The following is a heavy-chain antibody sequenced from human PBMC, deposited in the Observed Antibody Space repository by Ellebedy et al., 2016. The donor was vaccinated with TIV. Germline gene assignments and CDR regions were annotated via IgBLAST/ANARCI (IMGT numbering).Heavy chain of an antibody. CDR2: ISHTGNT. V-gene: IGHV4-34*01. J-gene: IGHJ4*02. Sequence: SETLSLTCSVSGGSISSHYWTWIRQPPGKGLEWIGGISHTGNTYYNPSLKSRVTVLVDTSNSQFSLRLSSVTAADTAVYYCARADCYQTSAYYRFYDYWGQGTLVTVSS. CDR1: GGSISSHY. D-gene: IGHD3-22*01. CDR3: ARADCYQTSAYYRFYDY.